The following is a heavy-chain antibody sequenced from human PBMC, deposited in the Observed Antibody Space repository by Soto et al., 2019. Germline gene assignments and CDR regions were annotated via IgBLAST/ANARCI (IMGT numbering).Heavy chain of an antibody. D-gene: IGHD1-26*01. CDR3: ASTRDSGTSYYFDS. V-gene: IGHV3-53*01. CDR1: GLTVSSHY. CDR2: IYKGGGT. Sequence: EVQLAESGGGLIHPGGSLRLSCAASGLTVSSHYMSWVRQGPGKGLEWVSVIYKGGGTFYADSVKGRFTISRDNSQNTVFLQMNSLRAEDTAVYYCASTRDSGTSYYFDSWGQGTLVTVSS. J-gene: IGHJ4*02.